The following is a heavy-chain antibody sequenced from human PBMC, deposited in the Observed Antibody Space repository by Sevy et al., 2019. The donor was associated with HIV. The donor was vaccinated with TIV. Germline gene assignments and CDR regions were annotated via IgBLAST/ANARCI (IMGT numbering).Heavy chain of an antibody. V-gene: IGHV3-48*02. Sequence: GGSLRLSCAASGFTFSSYSMNWVRQAPGKGLEWVSYISSSSSTIYYADSVKGRFTISRDNAKNSLYLQMNSLRDEDTAVYYCARDFKSTYCSSTSCYNGLYYYGMDVWGQGTTVTVSS. CDR2: ISSSSSTI. J-gene: IGHJ6*02. D-gene: IGHD2-2*02. CDR1: GFTFSSYS. CDR3: ARDFKSTYCSSTSCYNGLYYYGMDV.